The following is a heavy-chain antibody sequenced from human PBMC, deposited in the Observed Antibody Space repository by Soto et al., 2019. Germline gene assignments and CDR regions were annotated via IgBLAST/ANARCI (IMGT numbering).Heavy chain of an antibody. CDR3: ARAPPGPAPRWGV. J-gene: IGHJ6*02. CDR2: IYYSGST. D-gene: IGHD3-16*01. CDR1: GGSISSYY. V-gene: IGHV4-59*01. Sequence: SETLSLTCTVSGGSISSYYWSWIRQPPGKGLEWIGYIYYSGSTNYNPSLKSRVTISVDTSENQFSLKLSSVTAADTAVYYCARAPPGPAPRWGVWGHGTTVTVSS.